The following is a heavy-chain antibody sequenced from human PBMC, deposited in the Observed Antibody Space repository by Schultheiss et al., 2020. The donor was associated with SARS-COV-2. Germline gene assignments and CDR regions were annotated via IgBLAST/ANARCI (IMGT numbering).Heavy chain of an antibody. CDR3: ARATRVESLFSVRGGSFDF. D-gene: IGHD5-24*01. CDR1: DDSIASGVYS. CDR2: IYYLGNT. Sequence: LRLSCAVSDDSIASGVYSWTWIRQPPGKGLEWIGYIYYLGNTFYQSSLTSRATISLDKSKNQFSLTLRSVTAADTAVYFCARATRVESLFSVRGGSFDFWGRGALVTVSS. V-gene: IGHV4-30-2*01. J-gene: IGHJ4*02.